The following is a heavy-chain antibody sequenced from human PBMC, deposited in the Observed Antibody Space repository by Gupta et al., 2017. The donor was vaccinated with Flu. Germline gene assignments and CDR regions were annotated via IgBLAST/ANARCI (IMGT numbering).Heavy chain of an antibody. D-gene: IGHD2-15*01. CDR1: GGSFSNHA. CDR2: IIPIFGTA. V-gene: IGHV1-69*06. Sequence: QVQLVQSGAEVKKPGSSVKVSCKASGGSFSNHAISWVRQAPGQGLEWMGGIIPIFGTADYAQKFQGRVTITADKSTTTAYMELSSLRYEDTAVYYCARGGKXYXSGGSCXPVLLYYYYGMDVWGQGTTVTVSS. CDR3: ARGGKXYXSGGSCXPVLLYYYYGMDV. J-gene: IGHJ6*02.